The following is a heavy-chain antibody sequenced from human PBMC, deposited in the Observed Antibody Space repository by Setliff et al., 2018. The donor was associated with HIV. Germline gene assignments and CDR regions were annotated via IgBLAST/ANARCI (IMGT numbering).Heavy chain of an antibody. CDR1: GYTFTTYG. J-gene: IGHJ3*01. CDR3: ARPLDSGCYPYDAFAF. Sequence: ASVKVSCKASGYTFTTYGINWVRQAPGQGLEWMGWVSTYNGHTNYPQHLQGRVTMTTNTSTGTAYLELRSLRSDDTAMYYCARPLDSGCYPYDAFAFWGLGTMVTVSS. V-gene: IGHV1-18*04. CDR2: VSTYNGHT. D-gene: IGHD1-26*01.